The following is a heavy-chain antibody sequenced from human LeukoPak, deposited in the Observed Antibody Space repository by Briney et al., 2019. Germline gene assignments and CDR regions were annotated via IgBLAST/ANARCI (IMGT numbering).Heavy chain of an antibody. J-gene: IGHJ4*02. D-gene: IGHD5-18*01. CDR1: GFLLCSC. CDR2: ISGSSYYI. Sequence: GGSLRLFCAASGFLLCSCMNWVRQAPGQGLEWVSSISGSSYYINEADSVRGRLTISRENAENSVYLQMSSLRGEDTAVYYCARIRDPYGYAHLDLWGQGTLVTVST. CDR3: ARIRDPYGYAHLDL. V-gene: IGHV3-21*01.